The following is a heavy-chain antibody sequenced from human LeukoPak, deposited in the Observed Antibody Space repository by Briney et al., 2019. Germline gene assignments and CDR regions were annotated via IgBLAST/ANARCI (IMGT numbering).Heavy chain of an antibody. CDR3: ARGLAWELTPVLY. V-gene: IGHV4-34*01. D-gene: IGHD1-26*01. J-gene: IGHJ4*02. Sequence: SETLSLTCAVYGGSFSGYYWSWIRQPPGKGLEWIGEINHSGSTNYNPSLKSRVTISVDTSKNQFSLKLSSVTAADPAVYYCARGLAWELTPVLYWGQGNLVTVSS. CDR2: INHSGST. CDR1: GGSFSGYY.